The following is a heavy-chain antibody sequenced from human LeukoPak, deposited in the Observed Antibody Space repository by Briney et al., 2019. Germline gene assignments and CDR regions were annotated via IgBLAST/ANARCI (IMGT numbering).Heavy chain of an antibody. V-gene: IGHV3-23*01. D-gene: IGHD6-6*01. J-gene: IGHJ6*02. Sequence: GGSLRLSCTASGFIFNNYGMRWVRQAPGKGLEWVSLITGGGETTYNVELVKGRFTVSRDNSKNTVYLQMKSLRAEDTALYYCAKDSSSTTRYYGMDVWGQGTTVTVSS. CDR3: AKDSSSTTRYYGMDV. CDR2: ITGGGETT. CDR1: GFIFNNYG.